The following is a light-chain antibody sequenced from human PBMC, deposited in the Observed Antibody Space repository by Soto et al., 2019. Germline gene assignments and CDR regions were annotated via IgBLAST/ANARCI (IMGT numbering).Light chain of an antibody. J-gene: IGKJ3*01. CDR3: QQYGSSHFT. CDR2: GAS. V-gene: IGKV3-20*01. Sequence: EIVLTQSPGTLSLSPGERATLSCRASQSVSSSYLAWYQQKPGQAPRLLIYGASSRATGIPDRFSGSGSGTDFTLTISRLEPVDSAVYYCQQYGSSHFTFGPGTKVDIK. CDR1: QSVSSSY.